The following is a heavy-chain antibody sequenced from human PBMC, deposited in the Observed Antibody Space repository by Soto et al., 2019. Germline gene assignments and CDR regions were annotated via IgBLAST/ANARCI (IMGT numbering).Heavy chain of an antibody. CDR1: GGSISSYY. J-gene: IGHJ4*02. CDR3: ARDSPTSSAVAISHFDY. D-gene: IGHD6-19*01. Sequence: PXXTLSLACTVSGGSISSYYWRWILQPPGKGLEWIGYIYYSGSTNYNPSLKSRVTISVDTSKNQFSLKLSSVTAADKAVYYCARDSPTSSAVAISHFDYWGQGTLVTVSS. V-gene: IGHV4-59*01. CDR2: IYYSGST.